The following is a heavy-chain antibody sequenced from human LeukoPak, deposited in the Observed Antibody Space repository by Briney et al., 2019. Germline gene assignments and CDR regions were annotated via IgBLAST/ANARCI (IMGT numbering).Heavy chain of an antibody. Sequence: ASVKVSCKAFGYTFTNFGVSWVRQATGQGLEWMGWMNPNSGDTGYAQKFQGRVTITRNTSISTAYMELSSLRSEDTAVYYCARGHCSSTSCSNYNYYYMDVWGKGTTVTVSS. J-gene: IGHJ6*03. CDR1: GYTFTNFG. V-gene: IGHV1-8*03. D-gene: IGHD2-2*01. CDR2: MNPNSGDT. CDR3: ARGHCSSTSCSNYNYYYMDV.